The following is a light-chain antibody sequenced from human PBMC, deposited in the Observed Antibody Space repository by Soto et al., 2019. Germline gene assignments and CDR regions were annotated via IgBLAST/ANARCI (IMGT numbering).Light chain of an antibody. Sequence: EIVLTQSPGTLSLSPGERATLSCGATQTVSSNYLAWYQQKPGQAPRLLIYGASSRATGIPDRFSGSGSGTEFTLTISSLQSEDFAVYYCQQYNNWPAKPTFGQGTKLDI. J-gene: IGKJ2*01. CDR2: GAS. CDR3: QQYNNWPAKPT. CDR1: QTVSSNY. V-gene: IGKV3-20*01.